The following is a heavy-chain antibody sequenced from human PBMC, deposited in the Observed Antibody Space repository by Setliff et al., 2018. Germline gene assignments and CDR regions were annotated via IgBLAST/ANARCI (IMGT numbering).Heavy chain of an antibody. CDR3: ARGRDGYTSNAFEF. J-gene: IGHJ3*01. V-gene: IGHV1-69*11. D-gene: IGHD5-12*01. CDR2: IIPVIDTT. Sequence: VKVSCKASGGAFSSYALSWVRQAPGQGLEWMGRIIPVIDTTNYAETFQGRVTITADESTRTVYMELSSLRSEDTAIYYCARGRDGYTSNAFEFWGQGTMVTVSS. CDR1: GGAFSSYA.